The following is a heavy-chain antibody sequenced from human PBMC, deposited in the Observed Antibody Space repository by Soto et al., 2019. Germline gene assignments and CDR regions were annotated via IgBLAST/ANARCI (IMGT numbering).Heavy chain of an antibody. CDR1: GYTFTSYY. CDR2: INPSGGST. CDR3: ARAIAVAGPGMGDAFDI. V-gene: IGHV1-46*03. Sequence: QVQLVQSGAEVKKPGASVKVSCKASGYTFTSYYMHWVRQAPGQGLEWMGIINPSGGSTSYAQKFKGRVTMTRDTSTSTVYMELSSLRSEDTAVYYCARAIAVAGPGMGDAFDIWGQGTMVTVSS. J-gene: IGHJ3*02. D-gene: IGHD6-19*01.